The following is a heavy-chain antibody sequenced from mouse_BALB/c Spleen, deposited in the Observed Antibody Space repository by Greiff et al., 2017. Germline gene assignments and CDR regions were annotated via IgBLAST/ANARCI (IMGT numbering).Heavy chain of an antibody. D-gene: IGHD1-1*01. J-gene: IGHJ3*01. CDR2: ISSGSSTI. V-gene: IGHV5-17*02. CDR1: GFTFSSFG. CDR3: ASPYGSSGGFAY. Sequence: EVKVVESGGGLVQPGGSRKLSCAASGFTFSSFGMHWVRQAPEKGLEWVAYISSGSSTIYYADTVKGRFTISRDNPKNTLFLQMTSLRSEDTAMYYCASPYGSSGGFAYWGQGTLVTVSA.